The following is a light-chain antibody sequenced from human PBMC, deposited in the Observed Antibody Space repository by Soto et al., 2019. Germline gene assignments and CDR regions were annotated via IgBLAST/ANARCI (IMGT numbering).Light chain of an antibody. CDR2: KDS. Sequence: SYELTQPPSVSVSPGQTARITCSGDALAKKYAYWYQQKPGQAPILVIYKDSERPSGIPERFSGSSSGTTVTLTISGVQAEDEADYYCQSADSSGTYVFGTGTKLTVL. J-gene: IGLJ1*01. CDR1: ALAKKY. CDR3: QSADSSGTYV. V-gene: IGLV3-25*03.